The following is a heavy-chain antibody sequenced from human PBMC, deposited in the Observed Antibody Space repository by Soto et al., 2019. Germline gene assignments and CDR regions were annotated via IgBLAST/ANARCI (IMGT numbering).Heavy chain of an antibody. CDR1: GFTFSHSW. J-gene: IGHJ6*02. CDR2: IKNESDSGTA. CDR3: AKPMPGVTTAGRDHFYYYGMDV. Sequence: GGSLRLSCAASGFTFSHSWMSWVRQAPGKGLEWVGVIKNESDSGTADTAAPVEGRFTISRDDSKNTLYLHMNSLKTEDTGVYYCAKPMPGVTTAGRDHFYYYGMDVWGQGTTVTVSS. V-gene: IGHV3-15*01. D-gene: IGHD6-25*01.